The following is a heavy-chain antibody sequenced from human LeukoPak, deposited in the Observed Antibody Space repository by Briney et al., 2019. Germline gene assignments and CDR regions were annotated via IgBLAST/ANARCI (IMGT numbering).Heavy chain of an antibody. D-gene: IGHD5-12*01. CDR1: GGTFSSYA. CDR3: ALDAGYLGVC. V-gene: IGHV1-69*05. CDR2: IIPIFGTA. Sequence: SVKVCCQASGGTFSSYAISWVRQAPGQGLEWMGGIIPIFGTANYAQKFQGRVTITTDESTSTAYMELSSLRSEDTAVYYCALDAGYLGVCWGQGTLVTVSS. J-gene: IGHJ4*02.